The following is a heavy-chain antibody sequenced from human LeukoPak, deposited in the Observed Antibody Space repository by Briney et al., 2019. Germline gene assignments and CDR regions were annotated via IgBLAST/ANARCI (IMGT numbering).Heavy chain of an antibody. CDR3: ARGGYSSSWSFDY. V-gene: IGHV3-21*01. J-gene: IGHJ4*02. CDR2: ISSSSSYI. D-gene: IGHD6-13*01. Sequence: PGGSLRLSCAASGFTFSNAWMSWVRQAPGKGLEWVSSISSSSSYIYYADSVKGRFTISRDNAKNSLYLQMNSLRAEDTAVYYCARGGYSSSWSFDYWGQGTLVTVSS. CDR1: GFTFSNAW.